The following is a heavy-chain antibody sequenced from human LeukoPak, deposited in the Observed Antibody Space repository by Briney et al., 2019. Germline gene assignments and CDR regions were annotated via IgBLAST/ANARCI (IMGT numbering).Heavy chain of an antibody. D-gene: IGHD3-10*01. Sequence: GGSLRLSCAASGFTVSSNYMSWVRQSPGKGLEWVAVIYSGGSTYYADSVKGRFTISRDNSKNTLYLQMNGLRAEDTAVYYCARVVPPTDYGSGSYFWDPYYFDYWGQGTLVTVSS. CDR3: ARVVPPTDYGSGSYFWDPYYFDY. CDR1: GFTVSSNY. V-gene: IGHV3-66*01. CDR2: IYSGGST. J-gene: IGHJ4*02.